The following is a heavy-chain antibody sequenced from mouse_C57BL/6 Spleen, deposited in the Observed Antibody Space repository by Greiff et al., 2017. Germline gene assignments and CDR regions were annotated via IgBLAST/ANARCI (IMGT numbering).Heavy chain of an antibody. Sequence: DVHLVESGGGLVKPGGSLKLSCAASGFTFSDYGMHWVRQAPEKGLEWVAYISSGSSTFYYADTVKGRFTISRDNAKNTLFLQMTSLRSEDTAMYYCARKDGYFSYAMDYWGQGTSVTVSS. CDR3: ARKDGYFSYAMDY. V-gene: IGHV5-17*01. CDR1: GFTFSDYG. J-gene: IGHJ4*01. CDR2: ISSGSSTF. D-gene: IGHD2-3*01.